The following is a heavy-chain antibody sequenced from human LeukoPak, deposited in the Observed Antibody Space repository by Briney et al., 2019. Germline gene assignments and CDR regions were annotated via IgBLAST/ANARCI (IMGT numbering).Heavy chain of an antibody. D-gene: IGHD4-11*01. J-gene: IGHJ4*02. CDR3: ARDLNTVLDY. V-gene: IGHV3-30*03. CDR1: GFTFSTYA. Sequence: GRSLRLSCAASGFTFSTYAMHWVRQAPDKGLEWVALISYDGRNEYYGDSVKGRFTISRDNAKNTLYLQMNSLRAEDTAVYYCARDLNTVLDYWGQGTLVTVSS. CDR2: ISYDGRNE.